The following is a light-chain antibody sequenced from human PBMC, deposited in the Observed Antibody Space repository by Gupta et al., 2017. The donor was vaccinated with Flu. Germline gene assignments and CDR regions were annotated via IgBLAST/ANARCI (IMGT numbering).Light chain of an antibody. CDR1: NY. CDR2: EVS. J-gene: IGLJ1*01. Sequence: NYVSWYQQHPGKSPKLLLYEVSRRPSGVPARFSASTSGSTASRTVSGLQAEDEADYYCGPSAAGQYVFGTSTTVPVL. CDR3: GPSAAGQYV. V-gene: IGLV2-8*01.